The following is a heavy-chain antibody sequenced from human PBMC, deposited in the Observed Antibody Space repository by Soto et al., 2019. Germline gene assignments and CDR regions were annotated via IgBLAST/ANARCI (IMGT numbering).Heavy chain of an antibody. D-gene: IGHD2-21*02. CDR1: GFTFDDYT. Sequence: GGSLRLSCAASGFTFDDYTMHWVRQAPGKGLEWVSLISWDGGSTYYADSVKGRFTISRDNSKNSLYLQMNSLRTEDTALYYCAKDDCGGDCYPSVWGQGTLVTVSS. CDR2: ISWDGGST. J-gene: IGHJ4*02. CDR3: AKDDCGGDCYPSV. V-gene: IGHV3-43*01.